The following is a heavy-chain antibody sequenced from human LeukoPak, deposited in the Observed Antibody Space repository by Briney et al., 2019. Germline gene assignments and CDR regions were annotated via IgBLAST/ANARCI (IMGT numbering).Heavy chain of an antibody. CDR3: ARALIVVVPISYFDY. Sequence: GGSLRLSCAASGFTFSSYWMSWVRQAPGKGLEWVASIKQDGSEKFYVDTVKGRFTISRDNTKNSLYLQMNSLRGEDTAVYHCARALIVVVPISYFDYWGQGTLVTVSS. D-gene: IGHD3-22*01. CDR2: IKQDGSEK. V-gene: IGHV3-7*01. J-gene: IGHJ4*02. CDR1: GFTFSSYW.